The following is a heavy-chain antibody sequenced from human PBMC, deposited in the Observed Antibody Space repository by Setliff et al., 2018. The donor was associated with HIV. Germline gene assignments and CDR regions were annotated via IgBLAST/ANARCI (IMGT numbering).Heavy chain of an antibody. J-gene: IGHJ4*02. D-gene: IGHD2-8*01. Sequence: SETLSLTCVVSSDSVSNSNWRCWVRQSPGKGLEWIGEIYHTGSNHYNPSLESRVAISIDKSKNKFSLKMTSVTAADTAVYYCAKGSPGCRDFSCIFDYGGQESLVTVPQ. CDR2: IYHTGSN. V-gene: IGHV4-4*02. CDR1: SDSVSNSNW. CDR3: AKGSPGCRDFSCIFDY.